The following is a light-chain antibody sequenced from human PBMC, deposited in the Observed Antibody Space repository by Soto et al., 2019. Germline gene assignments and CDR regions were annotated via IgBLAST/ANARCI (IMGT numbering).Light chain of an antibody. CDR3: QQYNNWPLT. V-gene: IGKV3-15*01. CDR1: LSVSSN. Sequence: EVVMTQSPATLSVSPGERATFSCRASLSVSSNLAWYQQKPAQATMVLIYASSTMASSIPARFSGSGCGTEFTLTISSLQSEDFTLYYCQQYNNWPLTFGQGTKVEIK. CDR2: ASS. J-gene: IGKJ1*01.